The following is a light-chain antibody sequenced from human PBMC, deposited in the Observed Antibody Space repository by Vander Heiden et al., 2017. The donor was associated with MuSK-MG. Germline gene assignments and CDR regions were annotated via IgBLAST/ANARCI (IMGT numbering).Light chain of an antibody. CDR2: DAS. CDR1: QSVSSY. Sequence: DIVLTQSPATLSLSPGERATLSCRASQSVSSYLAWYQQKPGQAPRLLIYDASNRATGIPARFSGSGYGTDFTLTISSREPEAFAVYYCQQRSNWPPWAFGQGTKVEIK. J-gene: IGKJ1*01. CDR3: QQRSNWPPWA. V-gene: IGKV3-11*01.